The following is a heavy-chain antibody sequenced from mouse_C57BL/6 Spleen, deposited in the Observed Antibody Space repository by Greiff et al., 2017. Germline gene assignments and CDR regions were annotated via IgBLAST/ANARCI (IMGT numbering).Heavy chain of an antibody. Sequence: QVQLQQPGAELVKPGASVKMSCKASGYTFTSYWITWVKQRPGQGLEWIGDIYPGSGSTNYNEKFKSKATLTVDTSSSTAYMQLSSLTSEDSAVYYCARGDYERGAMDYWGQGTSGTVSS. D-gene: IGHD2-4*01. V-gene: IGHV1-55*01. CDR3: ARGDYERGAMDY. CDR2: IYPGSGST. CDR1: GYTFTSYW. J-gene: IGHJ4*01.